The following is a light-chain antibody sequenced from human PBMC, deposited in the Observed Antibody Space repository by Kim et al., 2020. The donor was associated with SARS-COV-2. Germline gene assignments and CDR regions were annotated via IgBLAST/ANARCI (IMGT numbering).Light chain of an antibody. CDR1: SGSIASNF. CDR3: QSFDGSNWV. CDR2: EDD. V-gene: IGLV6-57*02. J-gene: IGLJ3*02. Sequence: GKTVTISCTGSSGSIASNFVQWYQQRPGSAPTTVIYEDDQRPSGVPDRFSGSIDSSSNSASLTISGLKTEDEADYYCQSFDGSNWVFGGGTQLTVL.